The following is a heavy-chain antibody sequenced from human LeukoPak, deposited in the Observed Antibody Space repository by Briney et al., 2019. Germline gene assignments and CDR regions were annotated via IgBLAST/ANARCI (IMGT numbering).Heavy chain of an antibody. CDR2: IIPIFGTA. D-gene: IGHD5-24*01. J-gene: IGHJ4*02. CDR1: GGTFSSYA. Sequence: SVKVSRKASGGTFSSYAISWVRQAPGQGLEWMGRIIPIFGTANYAQKFQGRVTITTDESTSTAYMELSSLRSEDTAVYYCARGGLPDGYSTKGDYWGQGTLVTVSS. V-gene: IGHV1-69*05. CDR3: ARGGLPDGYSTKGDY.